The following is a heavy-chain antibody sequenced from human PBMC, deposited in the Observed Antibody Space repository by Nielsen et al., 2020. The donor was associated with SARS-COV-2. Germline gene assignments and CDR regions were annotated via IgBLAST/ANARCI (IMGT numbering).Heavy chain of an antibody. D-gene: IGHD4-17*01. CDR3: ARDATVTDIDY. CDR2: ISYDGSNK. J-gene: IGHJ4*02. CDR1: GFTFSRYA. V-gene: IGHV3-30*04. Sequence: GESLKISCAASGFTFSRYAMHWVRQAPGKGLEWVAVISYDGSNKYYADSVKGRFTISRDNSKNTLYLQMNSLRAEDTAVYYCARDATVTDIDYWGQGTLVTVSS.